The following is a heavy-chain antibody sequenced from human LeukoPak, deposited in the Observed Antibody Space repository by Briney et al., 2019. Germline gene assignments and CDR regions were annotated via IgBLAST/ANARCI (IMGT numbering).Heavy chain of an antibody. D-gene: IGHD2-2*02. Sequence: GGSLRLSCAASGFTFSSYSMNWVRQAPGKGLEWVSYISSSSSTIYYADSVKGRFTISRDNAKNSLYLQMNSLRAEDTAVYYCVRDWGYCSSTSCYRSPFDYWGQGTLVTVSS. CDR3: VRDWGYCSSTSCYRSPFDY. J-gene: IGHJ4*02. CDR1: GFTFSSYS. V-gene: IGHV3-48*01. CDR2: ISSSSSTI.